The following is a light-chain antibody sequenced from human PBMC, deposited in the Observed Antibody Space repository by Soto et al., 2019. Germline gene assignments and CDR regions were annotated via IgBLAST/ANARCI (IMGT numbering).Light chain of an antibody. CDR2: DAS. J-gene: IGKJ3*01. V-gene: IGKV3-11*01. Sequence: EIVLTQSPATLSLSPGERATLSCRASQSVSSYLAWYQQKPGQAPRLLIYDASNRATGIPARFSGSGSGTDFALTISSLEREDFAVYYCQRRSNWPLSFGPGTKVDIK. CDR1: QSVSSY. CDR3: QRRSNWPLS.